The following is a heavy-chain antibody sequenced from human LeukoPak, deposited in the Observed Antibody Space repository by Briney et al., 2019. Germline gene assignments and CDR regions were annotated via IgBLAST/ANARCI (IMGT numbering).Heavy chain of an antibody. J-gene: IGHJ4*02. CDR2: IYYSGST. CDR1: GGSTTTYH. Sequence: SETLSLTCTVSGGSTTTYHWSWIRHPPGKGLEWIGYIYYSGSTNYNPSLKSRVSISVDTSKNQFSLNQSSVTAADTAVYYCARGRSGTDYWGQGTLVTVSS. D-gene: IGHD2-2*01. V-gene: IGHV4-59*01. CDR3: ARGRSGTDY.